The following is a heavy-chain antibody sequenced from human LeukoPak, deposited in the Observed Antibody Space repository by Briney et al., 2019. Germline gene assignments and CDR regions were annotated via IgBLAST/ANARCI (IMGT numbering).Heavy chain of an antibody. CDR1: GFTFSSYA. J-gene: IGHJ6*02. V-gene: IGHV3-30-3*01. D-gene: IGHD3-22*01. Sequence: AGGSLRLSCAPSGFTFSSYAMHWVRQAPGKGLEWVAIMSYDGDNKYYADSLKGRFSISRDNSNNTLYLQINSLRAEDTAVYYCARDRHVTYYYDSSGYYRMGYYYYYGMDVWGQGTTVTVSS. CDR3: ARDRHVTYYYDSSGYYRMGYYYYYGMDV. CDR2: MSYDGDNK.